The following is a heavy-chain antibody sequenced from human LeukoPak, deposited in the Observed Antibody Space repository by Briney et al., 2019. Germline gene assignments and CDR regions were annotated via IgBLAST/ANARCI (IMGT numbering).Heavy chain of an antibody. D-gene: IGHD3/OR15-3a*01. CDR1: GYTFTSYD. J-gene: IGHJ6*03. CDR3: ARALSWTTDSYYYMDV. V-gene: IGHV1-8*01. CDR2: MNPNSGNI. Sequence: GASVKVSCKASGYTFTSYDINWVRQATGQGLEWMGWMNPNSGNIGYAQKFQGRVTMTKYTSITTAYMELSSLRSEDTAVYYCARALSWTTDSYYYMDVWGKGTTVTVSS.